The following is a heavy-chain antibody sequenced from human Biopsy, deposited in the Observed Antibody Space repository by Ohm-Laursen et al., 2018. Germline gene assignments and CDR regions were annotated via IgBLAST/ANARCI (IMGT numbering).Heavy chain of an antibody. CDR3: VRGADYYDPYHYYALDV. Sequence: SETLSLTCAVYGESFNGYYWSWIRQTPGKGPEWIGEINHSGRTNYNPSLKSRVTISVDTSKNQFSLKVRSVTAADTAVYYCVRGADYYDPYHYYALDVWGLGALVTVSS. CDR1: GESFNGYY. CDR2: INHSGRT. D-gene: IGHD3-22*01. V-gene: IGHV4-34*01. J-gene: IGHJ6*02.